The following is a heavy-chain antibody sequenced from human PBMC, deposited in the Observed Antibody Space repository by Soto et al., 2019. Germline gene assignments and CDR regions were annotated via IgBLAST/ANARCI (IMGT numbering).Heavy chain of an antibody. CDR3: ARGGSGRFYYYGLDV. V-gene: IGHV1-18*01. CDR1: GYTFTKRA. CDR2: ISAYDGKI. J-gene: IGHJ6*02. D-gene: IGHD3-10*01. Sequence: QVQLVQSGGEVKKPGASVKVSCKASGYTFTKRAISWVRQAPGQGLEWVGWISAYDGKIISGEKFQDRLTMTTDASTTTAYLELRSLTSDDTAVYYCARGGSGRFYYYGLDVWGQGTTVTVSS.